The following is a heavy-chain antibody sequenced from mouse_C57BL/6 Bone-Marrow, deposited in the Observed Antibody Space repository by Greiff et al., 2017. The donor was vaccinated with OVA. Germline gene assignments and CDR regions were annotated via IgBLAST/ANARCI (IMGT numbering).Heavy chain of an antibody. CDR2: IYPGSGST. V-gene: IGHV1-55*01. Sequence: QVQLQQPGAELVKPGASVKMSCKASGYTFTSYWITWVKQRPGQGLAWIGDIYPGSGSTNYNEKFKSKATLTVDTSSSTAYMRISSLTSEDSAVYDCARRRQLRIRAWFAYWGQGTLVTVSA. J-gene: IGHJ3*01. CDR1: GYTFTSYW. D-gene: IGHD3-2*02. CDR3: ARRRQLRIRAWFAY.